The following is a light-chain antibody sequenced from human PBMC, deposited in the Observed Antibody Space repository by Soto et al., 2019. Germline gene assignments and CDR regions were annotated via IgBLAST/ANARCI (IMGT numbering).Light chain of an antibody. CDR3: QQYNSYWT. J-gene: IGKJ1*01. V-gene: IGKV1-5*01. Sequence: DIQMTQSPSTLSASVGDRVTITCRASQSLNSWLAWYQQKPGKAPKVLIYDASTLESGVPSRFSGSGSGTXXXXXISSLQPEDFATYYCQQYNSYWTFGQGTKVEIK. CDR1: QSLNSW. CDR2: DAS.